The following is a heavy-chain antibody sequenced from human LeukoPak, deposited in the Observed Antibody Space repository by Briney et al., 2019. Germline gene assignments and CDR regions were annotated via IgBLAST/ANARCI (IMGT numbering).Heavy chain of an antibody. CDR3: ARLTVRGVINPFDY. V-gene: IGHV1-2*02. CDR1: GYTSTGYY. CDR2: INPNSGGT. D-gene: IGHD3-10*01. Sequence: ASVKVSCKASGYTSTGYYMHWVRQAPGQGLEWMGWINPNSGGTNYAQKFQGRVTMTRDTSISTAYMELSRLRSDDTAVYYCARLTVRGVINPFDYWGQGTLVTVSS. J-gene: IGHJ4*02.